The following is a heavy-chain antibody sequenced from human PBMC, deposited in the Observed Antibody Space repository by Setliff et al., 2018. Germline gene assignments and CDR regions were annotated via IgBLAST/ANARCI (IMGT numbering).Heavy chain of an antibody. CDR2: ISAYTGKT. CDR3: ARAPRLEWILPTFDY. Sequence: ASVKVSCKASGGTFSSYAISWVRQAPGQGLEWMGWISAYTGKTDYAQNFQGRVTMTTDTSTNTAYLGLRSLRYDDTAVYFCARAPRLEWILPTFDYWGQGTPVTVSS. D-gene: IGHD3-3*01. V-gene: IGHV1-18*01. J-gene: IGHJ4*02. CDR1: GGTFSSYA.